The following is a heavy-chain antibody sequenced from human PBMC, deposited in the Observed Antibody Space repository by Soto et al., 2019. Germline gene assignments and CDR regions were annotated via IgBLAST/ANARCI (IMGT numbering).Heavy chain of an antibody. D-gene: IGHD6-19*01. V-gene: IGHV3-74*03. J-gene: IGHJ4*02. Sequence: PGGSLRRSWAASGFTFSNYLVHWVRQAPGKGLVWVSRINSDGSSTMYADSVKGRFTIFRDNAKNTLYLQMNSLRAEDTAVYYCARDPAPIGWYDYWGQGTLVTVSS. CDR2: INSDGSST. CDR1: GFTFSNYL. CDR3: ARDPAPIGWYDY.